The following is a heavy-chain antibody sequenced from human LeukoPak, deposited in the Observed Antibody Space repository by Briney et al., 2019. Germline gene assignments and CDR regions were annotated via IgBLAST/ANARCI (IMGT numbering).Heavy chain of an antibody. CDR1: GFTFDDYT. CDR2: IGWDGGGT. V-gene: IGHV3-43*01. Sequence: AGGSLRLSCAASGFTFDDYTMHWVRQAPGKALEWVSLIGWDGGGTYYAGSVKGRFTISRDNSKNSLYLQMNSLRTEDTALYYCVKDKSGDGYKNYFDYWGQGTLVTVSS. CDR3: VKDKSGDGYKNYFDY. D-gene: IGHD5-24*01. J-gene: IGHJ4*02.